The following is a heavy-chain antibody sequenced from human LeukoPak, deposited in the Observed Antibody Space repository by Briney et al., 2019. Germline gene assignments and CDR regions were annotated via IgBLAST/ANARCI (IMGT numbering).Heavy chain of an antibody. Sequence: GGSLRLSCAVSGFSFSIYEMHWVRQAPGKGLEWVSSISSSGGTTHHADSVKGRFTISRDNAQNSLYLQMSNLRADDTAVYYCATLSVASSDVDHWGQGTPVTVSS. CDR2: ISSSGGTT. D-gene: IGHD6-19*01. CDR1: GFSFSIYE. J-gene: IGHJ5*02. V-gene: IGHV3-48*03. CDR3: ATLSVASSDVDH.